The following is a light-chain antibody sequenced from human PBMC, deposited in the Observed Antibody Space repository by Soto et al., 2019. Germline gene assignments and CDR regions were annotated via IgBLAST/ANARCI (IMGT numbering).Light chain of an antibody. V-gene: IGKV1-27*01. Sequence: DIQMTQSPPSLSASVGDRVTITCRASQGIGNSLAWYQQKPGTVPKLLIYSASTLQSGVPSRFSGSGSGTDFTLTISSLQPEXVAAXYXQXXNTVPATFGQGTRLEIK. CDR1: QGIGNS. CDR2: SAS. J-gene: IGKJ5*01. CDR3: QXXNTVPAT.